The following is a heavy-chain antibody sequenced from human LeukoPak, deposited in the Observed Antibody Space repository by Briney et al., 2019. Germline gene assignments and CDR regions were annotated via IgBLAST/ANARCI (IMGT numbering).Heavy chain of an antibody. CDR1: GFTFSSYA. Sequence: PGGSLRLSCAAFGFTFSSYAMSWVRQPPGKGLEWVSAISGSGGSTYYADSVKGRFTISRDNSKNTLYLQMNSLRAEDTAVYYCAKVGSRGFFFDYWGQGTLVTVSS. V-gene: IGHV3-23*01. CDR3: AKVGSRGFFFDY. D-gene: IGHD2-15*01. J-gene: IGHJ4*02. CDR2: ISGSGGST.